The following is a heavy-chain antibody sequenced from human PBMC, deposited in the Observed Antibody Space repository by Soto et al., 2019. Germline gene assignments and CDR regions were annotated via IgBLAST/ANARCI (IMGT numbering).Heavy chain of an antibody. V-gene: IGHV5-51*02. J-gene: IGHJ4*02. CDR3: ASGAVSTCTFDY. Sequence: EDLKISCKGSGHNFDRYWNDWVHQVPGKGSELVGNFYPSDSDPRYRPFFQGQVHVSAGKSISSAFLQCSSPGAPDTAMYYLASGAVSTCTFDYWGQGTPVTVSS. CDR1: GHNFDRYW. CDR2: FYPSDSDP. D-gene: IGHD6-19*01.